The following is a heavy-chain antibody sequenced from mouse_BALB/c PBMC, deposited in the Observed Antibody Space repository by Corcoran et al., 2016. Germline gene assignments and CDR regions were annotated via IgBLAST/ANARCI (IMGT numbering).Heavy chain of an antibody. J-gene: IGHJ2*01. V-gene: IGHV14-3*02. CDR3: CSSHEGNYVDY. CDR1: GFNIKDTY. D-gene: IGHD2-1*01. CDR2: IDPANGNT. Sequence: EVQLQQSGAELVKPGASVKLSCTASGFNIKDTYMHWVKQRPEQGLEWIGRIDPANGNTKYDPKFQGKATITADTSSNTVYLQLSSLTSEATATDVCCSSHEGNYVDYWGEGTTLTVSS.